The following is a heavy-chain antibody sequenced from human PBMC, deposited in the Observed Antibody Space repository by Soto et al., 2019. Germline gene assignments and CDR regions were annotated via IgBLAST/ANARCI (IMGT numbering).Heavy chain of an antibody. CDR2: IYSSGST. Sequence: QVQLQESGPGLVRPSETLSLTCTVSGGSISNSYWSWIRQSPGKGLEWSGYIYSSGSTNYNPSLKNRVTISVDTSKKQFSLKLSYLIAADTAVYYCARHSPPFFYGSGPWDVWGQGTTVTVSS. CDR3: ARHSPPFFYGSGPWDV. CDR1: GGSISNSY. V-gene: IGHV4-59*08. J-gene: IGHJ6*02. D-gene: IGHD3-10*01.